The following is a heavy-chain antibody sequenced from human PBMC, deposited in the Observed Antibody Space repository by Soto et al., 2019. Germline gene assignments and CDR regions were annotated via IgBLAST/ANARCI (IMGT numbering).Heavy chain of an antibody. J-gene: IGHJ4*02. CDR1: GFTFTTYW. CDR2: IYPDDSDT. D-gene: IGHD3-3*01. V-gene: IGHV5-51*01. CDR3: ARAFRSNYYAF. Sequence: PGESLKISCKGSGFTFTTYWIGWVRQVPGKGLEWMGVIYPDDSDTRYSPSFQGRVTISADKSNSTAYLQWSSLEASDTAVYYCARAFRSNYYAFWGRGALVTVSS.